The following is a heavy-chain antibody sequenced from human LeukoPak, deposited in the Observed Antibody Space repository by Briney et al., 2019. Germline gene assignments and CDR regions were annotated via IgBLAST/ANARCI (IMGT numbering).Heavy chain of an antibody. CDR3: ARGYSSRWSDFDY. CDR1: GGXVSSGSYY. CDR2: IYYSGTT. D-gene: IGHD6-13*01. J-gene: IGHJ4*02. Sequence: SETLSLTCTVSGGXVSSGSYYWSWIRQPPGKGLEWIGYIYYSGTTNYNPSLKSRVTISVDTSKNQFSLKLSSVTAADTAVYYCARGYSSRWSDFDYWSQGTLVTVSS. V-gene: IGHV4-61*01.